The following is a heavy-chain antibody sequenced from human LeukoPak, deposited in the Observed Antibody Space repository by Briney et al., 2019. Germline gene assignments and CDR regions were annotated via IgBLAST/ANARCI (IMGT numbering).Heavy chain of an antibody. CDR2: ISSDGSKI. CDR3: ARGLHRRCSGGICYQPFDY. J-gene: IGHJ4*02. V-gene: IGHV3-30*04. Sequence: GGSLRLSCAASGFIFSNYAMHWVRQAPGKGLEWVALISSDGSKIYYADSVKGRFTISRDNSRNTLYLQMNSLRAEDSAVYYCARGLHRRCSGGICYQPFDYGGQGTLVTVSS. CDR1: GFIFSNYA. D-gene: IGHD2-15*01.